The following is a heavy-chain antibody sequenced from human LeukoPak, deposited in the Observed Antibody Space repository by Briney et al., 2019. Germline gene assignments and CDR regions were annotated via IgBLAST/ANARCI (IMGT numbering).Heavy chain of an antibody. D-gene: IGHD3-3*01. Sequence: SETLSLTCTVPGYSISSGYYWGWIRQPPGKGLEWIGSIYHSGSTYYNPSLKSRVTISVDTSKNQFSLKLSSVNAADTTVYYCASRLWSGYFDYWGQGTLVTVSS. CDR3: ASRLWSGYFDY. V-gene: IGHV4-38-2*02. CDR2: IYHSGST. J-gene: IGHJ4*02. CDR1: GYSISSGYY.